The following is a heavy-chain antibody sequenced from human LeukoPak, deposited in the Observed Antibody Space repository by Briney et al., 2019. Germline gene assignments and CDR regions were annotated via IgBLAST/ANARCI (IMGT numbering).Heavy chain of an antibody. CDR1: GFTFSSYE. D-gene: IGHD2-8*02. CDR2: ISSSGSTI. J-gene: IGHJ4*02. V-gene: IGHV3-48*03. CDR3: ARYPSGGYYFDY. Sequence: GGSLRLSCAASGFTFSSYEMNWVRQAPGKGLEWCSYISSSGSTIYYADSVTGRFTISRDNAKNSLYLQMNSLRAEDTAVYYCARYPSGGYYFDYWGQGTLVTVSS.